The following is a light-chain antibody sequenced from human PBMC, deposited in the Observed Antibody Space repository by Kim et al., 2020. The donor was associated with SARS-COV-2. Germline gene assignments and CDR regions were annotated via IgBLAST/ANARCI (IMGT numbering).Light chain of an antibody. J-gene: IGLJ2*01. CDR3: AAWDDSLKAVV. V-gene: IGLV1-44*01. CDR1: SSNIGSNT. Sequence: QSVLTQPSSASETPGQRVAISCSGRSSNIGSNTVNWYQQFPGTAPKLLIYNNNQRPSGVPDRFSGSKSGTSASLAISGLQSEDEADYYCAAWDDSLKAVVFGGGTKVTVL. CDR2: NNN.